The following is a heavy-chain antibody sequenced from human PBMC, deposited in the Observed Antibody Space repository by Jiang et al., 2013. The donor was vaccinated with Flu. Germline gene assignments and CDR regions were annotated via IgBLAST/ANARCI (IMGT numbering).Heavy chain of an antibody. CDR2: IYSRGTT. CDR1: GGSVNTRSDY. J-gene: IGHJ3*02. D-gene: IGHD2-8*02. Sequence: PGLVKPSETLSLTCTVAGGSVNTRSDYWGWIRQPPGKGLEWIGSIYSRGTTYYNPSLESRVTMSVDTSKNQFSLRVASVTAADTAMYFCARRRGPLKMDILLVALADEDPIHDAFDIWGQGKMVTVSS. CDR3: ARRRGPLKMDILLVALADEDPIHDAFDI. V-gene: IGHV4-39*07.